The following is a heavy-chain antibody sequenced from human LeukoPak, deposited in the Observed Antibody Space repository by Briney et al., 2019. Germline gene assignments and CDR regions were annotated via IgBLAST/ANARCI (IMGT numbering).Heavy chain of an antibody. CDR3: ATSEGYYDSSGYEGWFDP. D-gene: IGHD3-22*01. V-gene: IGHV5-51*01. CDR2: IYPDDSDT. Sequence: GESLKISCKGSGYSFTSYWIGWVRQMPGKGLEWMGIIYPDDSDTRYSPSFQGQVTISADKSISTGYLQWSSLKASDTAMYYCATSEGYYDSSGYEGWFDPWGQGTLVTVSS. J-gene: IGHJ5*02. CDR1: GYSFTSYW.